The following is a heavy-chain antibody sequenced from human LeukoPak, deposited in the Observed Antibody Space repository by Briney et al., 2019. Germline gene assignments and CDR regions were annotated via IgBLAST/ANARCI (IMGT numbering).Heavy chain of an antibody. J-gene: IGHJ4*02. CDR3: ARRAGEYSHPYDY. CDR1: GFTVSSNS. Sequence: GRSLRLSCTVSGFTVSSNSWSWVRQAPGKGLEWVSFIYSGGNTHYSDSVKGRFTISRDNSKNTLYLQMNSLRAEDTAIYYCARRAGEYSHPYDYWGQGTLVTVSS. CDR2: IYSGGNT. V-gene: IGHV3-53*01. D-gene: IGHD2-15*01.